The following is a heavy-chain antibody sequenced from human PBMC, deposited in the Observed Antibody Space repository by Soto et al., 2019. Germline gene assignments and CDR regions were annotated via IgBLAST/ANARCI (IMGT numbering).Heavy chain of an antibody. Sequence: WGSLRLSCAASGFAFINYDIIFFRQSPFKWLEWVSAISVSGDTTYYADSVKGRFTISRDNSKNTLYLQMNTLRAEDTAVYYCAKNRNTGVAGTSCWFGPWGQGTLVTVSS. V-gene: IGHV3-23*01. CDR1: GFAFINYD. D-gene: IGHD6-19*01. J-gene: IGHJ5*02. CDR2: ISVSGDTT. CDR3: AKNRNTGVAGTSCWFGP.